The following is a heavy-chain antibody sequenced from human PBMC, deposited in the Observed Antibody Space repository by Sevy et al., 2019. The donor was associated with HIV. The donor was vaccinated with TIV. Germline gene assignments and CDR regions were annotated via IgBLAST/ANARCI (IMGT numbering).Heavy chain of an antibody. J-gene: IGHJ3*02. V-gene: IGHV3-11*01. CDR1: GFTFSDYY. CDR3: ARDLADIVVVVAATRDDAFDI. CDR2: ISSSGSTI. D-gene: IGHD2-15*01. Sequence: GGSLRLSCAASGFTFSDYYMSWIRQAPGKGLEWVSYISSSGSTIYYADSVKGRFTISRDNAKNSLYLQMNSLRAEETAVYYCARDLADIVVVVAATRDDAFDIWGQGTMVTVSS.